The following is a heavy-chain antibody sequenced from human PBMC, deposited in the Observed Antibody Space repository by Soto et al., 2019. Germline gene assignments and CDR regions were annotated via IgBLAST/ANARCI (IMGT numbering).Heavy chain of an antibody. V-gene: IGHV4-39*01. J-gene: IGHJ5*02. D-gene: IGHD3-3*01. CDR1: GGSISSSSYY. CDR2: IYYSGST. CDR3: ARRITLFGVVVQQLKRRQTLSWFDP. Sequence: QLQLQESGPGLVKPSETLSLTCTVSGGSISSSSYYWGWIRQPPGKGLEWIGSIYYSGSTYYYPSLKSRVPIPVPMSKNQFSLKLSSVYAADTAMYYCARRITLFGVVVQQLKRRQTLSWFDPWGQGTLVTGSS.